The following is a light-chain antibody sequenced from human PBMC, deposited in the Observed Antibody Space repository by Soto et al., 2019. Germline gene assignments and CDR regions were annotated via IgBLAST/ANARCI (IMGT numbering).Light chain of an antibody. J-gene: IGKJ4*01. CDR1: QTVRRN. CDR3: QHYDHWPLA. V-gene: IGKV3D-15*01. CDR2: AVS. Sequence: EILMTQSPATLSVSPGERATLSCRASQTVRRNLAWYQQKPGQAPRLLIYAVSTRATGIPDRFSGSGSGTDFTLTISSLQSEDFAVYFCQHYDHWPLAFGGGTKVDIK.